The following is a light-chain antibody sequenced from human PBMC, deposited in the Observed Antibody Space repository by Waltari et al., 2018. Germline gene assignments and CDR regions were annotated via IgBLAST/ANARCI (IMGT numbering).Light chain of an antibody. CDR2: GKN. CDR3: STRYSSGNPVV. Sequence: SSALTHDPAVSVALGQTVRITCQGDSLRSYYANWCRQKPGQAPLLVMYGKNNRPSAIPDRFSGAYSGDTASLAITGAQAEDEADYYWSTRYSSGNPVVFGPATKVTVL. V-gene: IGLV3-19*01. CDR1: SLRSYY. J-gene: IGLJ1*01.